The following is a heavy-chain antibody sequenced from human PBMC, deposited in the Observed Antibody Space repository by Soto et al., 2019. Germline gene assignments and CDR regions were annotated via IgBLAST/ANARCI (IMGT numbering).Heavy chain of an antibody. V-gene: IGHV3-11*01. CDR3: ARDVRISMYYDYIWGSYPPSGY. D-gene: IGHD3-16*01. Sequence: PGGSLRLSCAASGFTFSDYYMSWIRQAPGKGLEWVSYISSSGSTIYYADSVKGRFTISRDNAKNSLYLQMNSLRAEDTAVYYCARDVRISMYYDYIWGSYPPSGYWGQGTLVTVSS. J-gene: IGHJ4*02. CDR2: ISSSGSTI. CDR1: GFTFSDYY.